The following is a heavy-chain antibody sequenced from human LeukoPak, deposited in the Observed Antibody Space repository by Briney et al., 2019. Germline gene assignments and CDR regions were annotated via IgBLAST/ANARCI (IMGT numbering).Heavy chain of an antibody. V-gene: IGHV3-30*18. CDR1: GFTFSSYG. Sequence: GGPLRLSCAASGFTFSSYGMHWVRQAPGKGLEWVAVISYDGSNKYYADSVKGRFTISRDNSKNTLYLQMNSLRAEDTAVYYCAKDLDLIAVAGTGSDYWGQGTLVTVSS. CDR2: ISYDGSNK. CDR3: AKDLDLIAVAGTGSDY. J-gene: IGHJ4*02. D-gene: IGHD6-19*01.